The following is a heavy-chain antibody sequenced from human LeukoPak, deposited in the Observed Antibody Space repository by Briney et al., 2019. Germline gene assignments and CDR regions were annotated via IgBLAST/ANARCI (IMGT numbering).Heavy chain of an antibody. CDR2: TYYRSKWYN. Sequence: SQTLSLTCALSGDTVSSNSAAWNWIRQSPSRGLEWLGRTYYRSKWYNDYAVSVKSRITINPDTSKNQFSLQLNSVTPEDTAVYYCARAWGDSWYFDYWGQGTLVTVSS. D-gene: IGHD2-21*02. J-gene: IGHJ4*02. V-gene: IGHV6-1*01. CDR3: ARAWGDSWYFDY. CDR1: GDTVSSNSAA.